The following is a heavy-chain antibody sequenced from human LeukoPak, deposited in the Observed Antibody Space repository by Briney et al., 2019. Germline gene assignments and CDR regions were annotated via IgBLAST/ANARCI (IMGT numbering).Heavy chain of an antibody. CDR2: ISDSGGVT. J-gene: IGHJ4*02. CDR1: GFTFSNYA. Sequence: PGGSLRLSCAASGFTFSNYAMSRVRQAPGKGLEWVSGISDSGGVTYYADSVKGRFTISRDNSKNTVYLQMNSLRAEDTAVYYCAKGTLSIAAAGIVEYWGQGTLVTVSS. CDR3: AKGTLSIAAAGIVEY. D-gene: IGHD6-13*01. V-gene: IGHV3-23*01.